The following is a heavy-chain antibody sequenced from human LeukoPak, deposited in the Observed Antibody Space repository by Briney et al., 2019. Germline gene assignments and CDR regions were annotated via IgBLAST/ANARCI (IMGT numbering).Heavy chain of an antibody. CDR1: GFIFNNYG. D-gene: IGHD3-22*01. CDR2: ISNDGGGT. CDR3: AKGSSGYFVDL. J-gene: IGHJ5*02. V-gene: IGHV3-23*01. Sequence: PGGSLRLSCAASGFIFNNYGLIWVRQAPGKGLEWVSAISNDGGGTNYADFVKGRLTISRDNSKNTLFLHMNSLRAEDTALYYCAKGSSGYFVDLWGQGTLVTVSS.